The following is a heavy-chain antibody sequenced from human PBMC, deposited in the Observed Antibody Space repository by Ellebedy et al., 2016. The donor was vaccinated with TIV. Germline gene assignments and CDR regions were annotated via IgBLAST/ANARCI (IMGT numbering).Heavy chain of an antibody. CDR2: ISSSSSTI. CDR1: GFTFSSYS. Sequence: GESLKISXAASGFTFSSYSMNWVRQAPGKGLEWVSYISSSSSTIYYADSVKGRFTISRDNAKNSLYLQMNSLRAEDTAVYYCARDPAAAAVGGGYWGQGTLVTVSS. J-gene: IGHJ4*02. CDR3: ARDPAAAAVGGGY. D-gene: IGHD6-13*01. V-gene: IGHV3-48*04.